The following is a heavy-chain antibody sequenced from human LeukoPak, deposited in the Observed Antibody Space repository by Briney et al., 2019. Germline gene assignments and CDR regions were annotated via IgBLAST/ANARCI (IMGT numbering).Heavy chain of an antibody. J-gene: IGHJ4*02. CDR1: GYTFTSYY. Sequence: ASVKVSCKASGYTFTSYYMHWVRQAPGQGLEWMGIINPSGGSTSYAQKFQGRVTITADESTSTAYMELSSLRSEDTAVYYCARIGRLGFDYWGQGTLVTVSS. CDR3: ARIGRLGFDY. D-gene: IGHD5-12*01. V-gene: IGHV1-46*01. CDR2: INPSGGST.